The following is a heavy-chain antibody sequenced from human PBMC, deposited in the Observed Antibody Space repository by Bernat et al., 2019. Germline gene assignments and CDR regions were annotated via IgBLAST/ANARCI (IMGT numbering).Heavy chain of an antibody. J-gene: IGHJ4*02. D-gene: IGHD3-10*01. CDR2: IIPIFGTA. CDR3: ARGPLLGRFREFIFPYFDY. CDR1: GGTFSSYA. V-gene: IGHV1-69*06. Sequence: QVQLVQSGAEVKKPGSSVKVSCKASGGTFSSYAISWVRQAPGQGLEWMGGIIPIFGTANYAQKFQGRVTITADKSTSTAYMELSSLRSEDTAVYYCARGPLLGRFREFIFPYFDYWGQGTLVTVSS.